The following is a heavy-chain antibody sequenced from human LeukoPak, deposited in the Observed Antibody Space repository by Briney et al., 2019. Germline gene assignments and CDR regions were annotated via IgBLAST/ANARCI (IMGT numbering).Heavy chain of an antibody. J-gene: IGHJ4*02. Sequence: GGSLGLSCTTSGFTFNGYWMNWVRQAPGKGLEWVANIKEDGSEKNYVDSVKGRFTISRDNAQNSLYLQMNSLRADDTAVYYCAALVAPYWGQGTLVTVSS. CDR2: IKEDGSEK. D-gene: IGHD2-15*01. CDR3: AALVAPY. CDR1: GFTFNGYW. V-gene: IGHV3-7*05.